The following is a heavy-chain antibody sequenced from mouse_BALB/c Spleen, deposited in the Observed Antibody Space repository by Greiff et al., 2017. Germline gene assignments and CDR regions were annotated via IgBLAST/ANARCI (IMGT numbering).Heavy chain of an antibody. J-gene: IGHJ2*01. CDR1: GFTFSSYT. CDR2: ISSGGGNT. D-gene: IGHD1-2*01. CDR3: ATFTTATSFDY. Sequence: EVKLVESGGGLVKPGGSLKLSCAASGFTFSSYTMSWVRQTPEKRLEWVATISSGGGNTYSPDSVKGRFTISRDNAKNNLYLQMSSLRSEDTALYYCATFTTATSFDYWGQGTTRTVSS. V-gene: IGHV5-9*03.